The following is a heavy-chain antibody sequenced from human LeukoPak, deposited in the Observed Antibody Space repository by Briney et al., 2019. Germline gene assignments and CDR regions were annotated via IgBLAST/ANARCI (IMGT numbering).Heavy chain of an antibody. J-gene: IGHJ4*02. D-gene: IGHD2/OR15-2a*01. Sequence: PGGSLRLSCAASGFTFSSSAMGWVRQAPGKGLEWVSSIFGSGAGTYYADSVKGRFTISRDNSKNTLDLQMDSLRVEDTAAYYCAQGIFSYGVFEYWGQGTPVTVSS. CDR3: AQGIFSYGVFEY. V-gene: IGHV3-23*01. CDR2: IFGSGAGT. CDR1: GFTFSSSA.